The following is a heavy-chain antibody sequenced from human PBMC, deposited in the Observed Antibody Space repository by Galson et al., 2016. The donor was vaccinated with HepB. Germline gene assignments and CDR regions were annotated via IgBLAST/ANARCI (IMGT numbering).Heavy chain of an antibody. Sequence: SVKVSCKASGYTFTSYGISWVRQAPGQGLEWMGWISAYNGNTNYAQKLQGRVTMTTDTSTSTAYMELRSLRSDDTAVYYCARAESEDNRNFPAPFDYWGQGTLVTVSS. CDR2: ISAYNGNT. CDR1: GYTFTSYG. J-gene: IGHJ4*02. V-gene: IGHV1-18*01. CDR3: ARAESEDNRNFPAPFDY. D-gene: IGHD1-14*01.